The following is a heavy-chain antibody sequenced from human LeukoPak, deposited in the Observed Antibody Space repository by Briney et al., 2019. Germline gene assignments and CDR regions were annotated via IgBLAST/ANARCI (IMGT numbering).Heavy chain of an antibody. CDR1: EFTFGGYC. CDR3: ARDPGYGYSGAFDV. J-gene: IGHJ3*01. Sequence: PGGSLRLSCAVFEFTFGGYCMNWVRQAPGKGLEWVSYISSTGSTIYYADSVKGRFTISRDKAKSSLYLQMNSLRAEDTAVYYCARDPGYGYSGAFDVWGQGTVVTVSS. D-gene: IGHD5-18*01. V-gene: IGHV3-48*01. CDR2: ISSTGSTI.